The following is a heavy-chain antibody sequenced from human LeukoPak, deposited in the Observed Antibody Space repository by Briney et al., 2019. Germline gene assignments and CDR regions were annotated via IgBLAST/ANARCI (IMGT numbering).Heavy chain of an antibody. CDR3: ARDSYSSGWYGV. D-gene: IGHD6-19*01. CDR1: GFTVSSNY. CDR2: IYSDGST. J-gene: IGHJ4*02. Sequence: PGGSLRLSCAASGFTVSSNYMSWVRQAPGKGLEWVSVIYSDGSTYYADSVKGRFTISRDNSKNTMYLQMNRLRAEDTAVYYCARDSYSSGWYGVWGQGTLVTVSS. V-gene: IGHV3-53*01.